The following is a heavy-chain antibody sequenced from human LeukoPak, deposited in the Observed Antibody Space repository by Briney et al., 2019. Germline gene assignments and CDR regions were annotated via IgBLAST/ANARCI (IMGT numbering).Heavy chain of an antibody. CDR3: ARDCGGDCFGI. Sequence: PSETLSLTCTVSGGSISSSGYYWAWIRQPPGRGLEWIGSIYYSGSTYYNPSLKSRVTISVDTSKSQFSLKLSSVTAADTAVYYCARDCGGDCFGIWGQGTMVTVSS. D-gene: IGHD2-21*02. J-gene: IGHJ3*02. CDR2: IYYSGST. CDR1: GGSISSSGYY. V-gene: IGHV4-39*02.